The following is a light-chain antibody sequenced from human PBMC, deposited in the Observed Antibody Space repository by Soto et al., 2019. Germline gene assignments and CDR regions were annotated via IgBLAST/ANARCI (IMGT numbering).Light chain of an antibody. CDR2: EAS. J-gene: IGKJ4*01. CDR3: QQRSNWLT. V-gene: IGKV3-11*01. Sequence: EIVLTQSPATLSLSPGERANLSCRDSQSVSSYLAWYQQKPGQAPRLLIYEASSRATGIPARFSGSGSGTDFTLTISSLEPEDFAVYYCQQRSNWLTFGGGTKVEIK. CDR1: QSVSSY.